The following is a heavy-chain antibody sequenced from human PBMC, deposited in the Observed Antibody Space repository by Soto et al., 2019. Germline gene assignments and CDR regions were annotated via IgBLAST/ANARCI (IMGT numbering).Heavy chain of an antibody. V-gene: IGHV3-30*18. D-gene: IGHD7-27*01. CDR1: GFTFSSYG. CDR2: ISYDGSNK. Sequence: QVQLVESGGGVVQPGRSLRLSCAASGFTFSSYGMHWVRQAPGKGLEWVAVISYDGSNKYYADSVKGRFTISRDNSKNTLDLQMNSLRAEDTAVYYCAKQPRGYYYYGMDVWGQGTTVTVSS. J-gene: IGHJ6*02. CDR3: AKQPRGYYYYGMDV.